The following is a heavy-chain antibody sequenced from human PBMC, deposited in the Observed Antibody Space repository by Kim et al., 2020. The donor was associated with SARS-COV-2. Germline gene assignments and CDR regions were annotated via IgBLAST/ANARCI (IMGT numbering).Heavy chain of an antibody. D-gene: IGHD3-16*01. CDR3: AREGINYDYVWGSRYGMDV. V-gene: IGHV7-4-1*02. Sequence: ASVKVSCKASGYTFTSYAMNWVRQAPGQGLEWMGWINTNTGNPTYAQGFTGRFVFSLDTSVSTAYLQISSLKAEDTAVYYCAREGINYDYVWGSRYGMDVWGQGTTVTVSS. J-gene: IGHJ6*02. CDR1: GYTFTSYA. CDR2: INTNTGNP.